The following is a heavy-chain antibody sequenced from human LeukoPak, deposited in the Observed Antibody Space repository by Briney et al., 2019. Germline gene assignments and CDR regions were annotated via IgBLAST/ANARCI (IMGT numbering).Heavy chain of an antibody. CDR1: GFTFSNYA. CDR2: ISNSGGTT. D-gene: IGHD2-2*02. V-gene: IGHV3-23*01. J-gene: IGHJ5*02. Sequence: GGSLRHSCAASGFTFSNYALNWVRQAPGKGLEWVSGISNSGGTTYYADSVKGRFTISRDNSKNTLYLQMNSLRAEDTAVYYCAKSGCSSTSCYSILSGWLDPWGQGTLVTVSS. CDR3: AKSGCSSTSCYSILSGWLDP.